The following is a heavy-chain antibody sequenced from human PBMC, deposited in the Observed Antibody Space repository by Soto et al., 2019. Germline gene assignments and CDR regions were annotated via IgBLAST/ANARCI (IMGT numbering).Heavy chain of an antibody. CDR2: ISGSGGST. D-gene: IGHD2-15*01. V-gene: IGHV3-23*01. J-gene: IGHJ4*02. Sequence: EVQLLESGGGLVQPGGSLRLSCAASGFTFSSYAMSWVRQAPGKGLEWVSDISGSGGSTYYADSVKGRFTISRDNSKNTLYKHKNNLRVQDTAVYYCANWECRYGSGGSCNIIPAYFDYWGQGTLVTVSS. CDR1: GFTFSSYA. CDR3: ANWECRYGSGGSCNIIPAYFDY.